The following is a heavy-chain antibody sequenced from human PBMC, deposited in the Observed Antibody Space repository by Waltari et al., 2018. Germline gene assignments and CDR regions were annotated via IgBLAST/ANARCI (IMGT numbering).Heavy chain of an antibody. CDR2: ITVSDDT. D-gene: IGHD1-20*01. J-gene: IGHJ4*02. CDR1: GILFHHFA. V-gene: IGHV3-23*01. CDR3: AKPFYNWDDPLHS. Sequence: EVQLLESGGGLVQPGGSMSLSCSASGILFHHFAITRVRLAPGTGLDWVAAITVSDDTFYADSVMGRFTVSRDTSKNTVYLQMNGLRAEDTAIYYCAKPFYNWDDPLHSWGQGTLVAVSS.